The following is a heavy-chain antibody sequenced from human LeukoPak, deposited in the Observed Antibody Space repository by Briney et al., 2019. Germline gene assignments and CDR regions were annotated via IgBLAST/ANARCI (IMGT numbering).Heavy chain of an antibody. Sequence: SGGSLRLSCAASGFTFSSYGMHWVRQAPGKGLEWVAVIWYDGSNKYYADSVKGRFTISRDNSKNTLYLQMNSLRAEDTAVYYCARDAVDEGDNYYGMDVWGEGDTVTVSS. V-gene: IGHV3-33*01. J-gene: IGHJ6*01. D-gene: IGHD2-21*01. CDR2: IWYDGSNK. CDR1: GFTFSSYG. CDR3: ARDAVDEGDNYYGMDV.